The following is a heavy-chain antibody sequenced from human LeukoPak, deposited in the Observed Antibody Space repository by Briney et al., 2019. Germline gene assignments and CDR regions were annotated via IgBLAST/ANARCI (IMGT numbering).Heavy chain of an antibody. J-gene: IGHJ6*04. Sequence: GGSLRLSCAASGFTFSSYSMNWVRQAPGKGLEWVSSISSSSSYIYYADSVKGRFTISRDNAKNSLYLQMNSLRAEDTAVYYCARDRRRIRYFDSPALYYYYGMDVSGKGTTVTVSS. V-gene: IGHV3-21*01. CDR2: ISSSSSYI. CDR3: ARDRRRIRYFDSPALYYYYGMDV. D-gene: IGHD3-9*01. CDR1: GFTFSSYS.